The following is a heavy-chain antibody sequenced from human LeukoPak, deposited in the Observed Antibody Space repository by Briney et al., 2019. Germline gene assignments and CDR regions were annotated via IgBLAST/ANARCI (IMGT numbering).Heavy chain of an antibody. D-gene: IGHD3-16*01. Sequence: GGSLRLSCAASGFTFSSYSMNWVRQAPGKGLEWVSSISSSSSYIYYADSVKGRFTISRDNAKNSLYLQMKSLRAEDTAVYYCAREVRGDYFDFWGQGTLVTVSS. CDR3: AREVRGDYFDF. CDR1: GFTFSSYS. CDR2: ISSSSSYI. V-gene: IGHV3-21*01. J-gene: IGHJ4*02.